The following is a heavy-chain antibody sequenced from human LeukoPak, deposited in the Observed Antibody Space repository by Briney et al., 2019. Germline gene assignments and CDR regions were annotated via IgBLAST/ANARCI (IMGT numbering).Heavy chain of an antibody. CDR2: IYTSGNT. D-gene: IGHD3-3*01. Sequence: SEALSLTCTVSGGSVSSYYWSWIRQPAGKGREWIGRIYTSGNTNYNPSFKSRATMSIETSKNQFSLKLRSVTAADTAVYYCAKYYDFWSGYYDIWGQGTMVTVSS. V-gene: IGHV4-4*07. CDR1: GGSVSSYY. J-gene: IGHJ3*02. CDR3: AKYYDFWSGYYDI.